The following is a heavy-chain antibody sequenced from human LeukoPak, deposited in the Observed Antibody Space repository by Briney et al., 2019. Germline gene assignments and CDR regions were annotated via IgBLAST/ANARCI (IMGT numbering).Heavy chain of an antibody. V-gene: IGHV1-2*02. CDR2: IDANNGDT. Sequence: ASVKVSCKASGYTFRGNYIHWLRQAPGQGLEWMGWIDANNGDTKSAQKFQGRVTMSRDASISTAYMDLSSLSPDDAAVYYCARDPSSVTLYFFDYWGQGTLVTVSS. J-gene: IGHJ4*02. D-gene: IGHD4-11*01. CDR3: ARDPSSVTLYFFDY. CDR1: GYTFRGNY.